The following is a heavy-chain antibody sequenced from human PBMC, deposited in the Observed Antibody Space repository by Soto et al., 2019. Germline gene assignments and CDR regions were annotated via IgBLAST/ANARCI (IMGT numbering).Heavy chain of an antibody. V-gene: IGHV4-34*01. Sequence: SETLSLTCAVYGGSFSGYYWSWIRQPPGKGLEWIGEINHSGSTNYNPSLKSRVTISVDTSKNQFSLKLSSVTAADTAVYYCARGRDPPLGVVVPAAIEEGYYYYGMDVWGQGTTVTVSS. J-gene: IGHJ6*02. CDR2: INHSGST. D-gene: IGHD2-2*01. CDR1: GGSFSGYY. CDR3: ARGRDPPLGVVVPAAIEEGYYYYGMDV.